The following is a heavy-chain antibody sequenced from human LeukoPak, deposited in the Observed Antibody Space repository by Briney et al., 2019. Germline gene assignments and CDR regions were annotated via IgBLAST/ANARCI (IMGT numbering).Heavy chain of an antibody. Sequence: SETLSLTCAVYGGSFSGYYWSWIRQPPGKGPEWIGEINHSGSTNYNPSLKSRVTISVDTSKNQFSLKLSSVTAADTAVYYCARASPPGYSSGWYEPYFDYWGQGTLVTVSS. CDR2: INHSGST. V-gene: IGHV4-34*01. D-gene: IGHD6-19*01. CDR1: GGSFSGYY. CDR3: ARASPPGYSSGWYEPYFDY. J-gene: IGHJ4*02.